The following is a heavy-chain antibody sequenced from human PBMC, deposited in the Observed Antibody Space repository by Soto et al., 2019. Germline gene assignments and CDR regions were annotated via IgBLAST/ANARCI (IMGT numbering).Heavy chain of an antibody. J-gene: IGHJ5*02. CDR1: GFTFSSYW. CDR2: IKQDGSEK. CDR3: ARIHGGDIVVVPAAIGWFDP. V-gene: IGHV3-7*01. Sequence: GGSLRLSCAASGFTFSSYWMSWVRQAPGKGLEWVANIKQDGSEKYYVDSVKGRFTISRDNAKNSLYLQMNSLRAEDTAVYYCARIHGGDIVVVPAAIGWFDPWGQGTLVTVSS. D-gene: IGHD2-2*02.